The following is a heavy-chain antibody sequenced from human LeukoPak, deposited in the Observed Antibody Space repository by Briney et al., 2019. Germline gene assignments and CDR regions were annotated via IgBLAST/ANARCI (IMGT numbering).Heavy chain of an antibody. V-gene: IGHV1-46*01. D-gene: IGHD1-26*01. Sequence: ASVKVSCKASGYTFTSYYMYWVRQAPGLGLEWMGMINPSGGSTSYAQKFQGRVTMTRDTSTSTVYMELSSLRSEDTAVYYCARRRVSGSYFDYWGQGTLATVSS. CDR2: INPSGGST. J-gene: IGHJ4*02. CDR1: GYTFTSYY. CDR3: ARRRVSGSYFDY.